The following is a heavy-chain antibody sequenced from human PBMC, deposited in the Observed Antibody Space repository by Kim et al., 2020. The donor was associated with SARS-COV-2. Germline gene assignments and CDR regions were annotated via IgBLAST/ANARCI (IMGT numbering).Heavy chain of an antibody. CDR2: IDPSDSYT. CDR3: ARKYCSSTSCYEGDY. D-gene: IGHD2-2*01. V-gene: IGHV5-10-1*01. Sequence: GESLKISCKGSGYSFTSYWISWVRQMPGKGLEWMGRIDPSDSYTNYSPSFQGHVTISADKSISTAYLQWSSLKASDTAMYYCARKYCSSTSCYEGDYWGQGTLVTVSS. CDR1: GYSFTSYW. J-gene: IGHJ4*02.